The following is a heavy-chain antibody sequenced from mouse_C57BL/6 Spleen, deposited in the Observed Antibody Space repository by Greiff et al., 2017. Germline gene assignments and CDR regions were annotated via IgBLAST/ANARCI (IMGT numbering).Heavy chain of an antibody. CDR3: AREGPYYAMDY. CDR1: GYAFSSSW. CDR2: IYPGDGDT. Sequence: VKVVESGPELVKPGASVKISCKASGYAFSSSWMNWVKQRPGKGLEWIGRIYPGDGDTNYNGKFKGKATLTADKSSSTAYMQLSSLTSEDSAVYCCAREGPYYAMDYWGQGTSVTVSS. J-gene: IGHJ4*01. D-gene: IGHD3-3*01. V-gene: IGHV1-82*01.